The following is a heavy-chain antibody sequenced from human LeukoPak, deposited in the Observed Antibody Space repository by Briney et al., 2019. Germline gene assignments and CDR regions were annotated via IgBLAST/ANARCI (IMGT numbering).Heavy chain of an antibody. CDR1: GGSVSSGSYY. V-gene: IGHV4-61*01. Sequence: SETLSLTCTVSGGSVSSGSYYWSWIRQPPGKGLEWIGYIYYSGSTNYNPSLKSRVTISVDTSKNQFSLKLSSVTAADTAMYYCARDRTYGDYVVESYYGMDVWGQGTTVTVSS. D-gene: IGHD4-17*01. CDR3: ARDRTYGDYVVESYYGMDV. J-gene: IGHJ6*02. CDR2: IYYSGST.